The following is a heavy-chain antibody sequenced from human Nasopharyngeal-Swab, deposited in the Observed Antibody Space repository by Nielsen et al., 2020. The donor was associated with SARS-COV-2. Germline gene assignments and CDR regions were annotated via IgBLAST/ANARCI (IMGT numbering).Heavy chain of an antibody. V-gene: IGHV1-18*01. J-gene: IGHJ4*02. D-gene: IGHD3-22*01. CDR2: ISTNNGAT. Sequence: ASVKVSCKASGYTFTSYGINWVRQAPGQGLEWMGWISTNNGATNYAQKLQGRVTMTTDTSTSTAYMDLRSLRSDDTAVYYCARASRQYYDSGGYYFTYWGQGTLVTVSS. CDR3: ARASRQYYDSGGYYFTY. CDR1: GYTFTSYG.